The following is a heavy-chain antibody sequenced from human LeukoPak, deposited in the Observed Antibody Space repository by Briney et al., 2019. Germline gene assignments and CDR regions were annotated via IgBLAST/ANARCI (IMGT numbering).Heavy chain of an antibody. CDR2: IYYSGST. J-gene: IGHJ3*02. D-gene: IGHD3-22*01. CDR1: GGSISSYY. CDR3: ARDYHDSSGYYYDAFDI. V-gene: IGHV4-59*01. Sequence: SETLSLTCTVSGGSISSYYWSWIRQPPGKGLEWIGYIYYSGSTNYNPSLKSRVTISVDTSKNQFSLKLSSVTAADTAVYYCARDYHDSSGYYYDAFDIWGQGTMVTVSS.